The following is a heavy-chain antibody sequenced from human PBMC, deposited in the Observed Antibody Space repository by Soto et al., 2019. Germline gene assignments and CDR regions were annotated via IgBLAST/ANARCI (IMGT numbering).Heavy chain of an antibody. J-gene: IGHJ6*02. CDR3: AKTPFTIFGVVIKDGMDV. Sequence: GGSLRLSCAASGFTFSSYGMHWVRQAPGKGLEWVAVISYDGSNKYYADSVKGRFTISRDNSKNTLYLQMNSLRAEDTAVYYCAKTPFTIFGVVIKDGMDVWGQGTTVTVSS. CDR1: GFTFSSYG. V-gene: IGHV3-30*18. CDR2: ISYDGSNK. D-gene: IGHD3-3*01.